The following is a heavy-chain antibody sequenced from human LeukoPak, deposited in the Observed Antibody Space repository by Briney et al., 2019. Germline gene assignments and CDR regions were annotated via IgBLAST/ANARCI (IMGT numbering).Heavy chain of an antibody. CDR3: ARDQYYGELPQY. Sequence: NPSETLSLTCTVSGGSISSYYWSWIRQPPGKGLEWIGYIYYSGSTNYNPSLKSRVTISVDTSKNQFSLKLSSVTAADTAVYYCARDQYYGELPQYWGQGTLVTVSS. J-gene: IGHJ4*02. V-gene: IGHV4-59*01. CDR2: IYYSGST. D-gene: IGHD4-17*01. CDR1: GGSISSYY.